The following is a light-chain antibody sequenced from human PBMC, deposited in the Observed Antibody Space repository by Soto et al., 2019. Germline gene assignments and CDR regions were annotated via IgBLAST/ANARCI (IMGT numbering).Light chain of an antibody. J-gene: IGLJ2*01. Sequence: QSVLTQPASVSGSPGQSITISCTGTSSDVGGYNYVSWYQQHPGKAPKLMICEVSNRPSGVSNRFSGSKSGNTASLTISGLQAEDEADYYCSSYTSSSTLVVFGGGTQLTVL. V-gene: IGLV2-14*01. CDR2: EVS. CDR1: SSDVGGYNY. CDR3: SSYTSSSTLVV.